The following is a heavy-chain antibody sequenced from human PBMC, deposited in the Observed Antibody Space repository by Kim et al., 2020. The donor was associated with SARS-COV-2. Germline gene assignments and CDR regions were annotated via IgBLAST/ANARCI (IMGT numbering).Heavy chain of an antibody. CDR1: GFTFTNYV. D-gene: IGHD2-15*01. V-gene: IGHV3-23*01. J-gene: IGHJ4*02. Sequence: GGSLRLSCATSGFTFTNYVMNWVRQAPGKGLEWVSTMTGDGGTYYADSVRGRFTISRDNSKNTLYLQMSSLRAEDTAVYYCAKYCAGTSCYQGFDYWCRGTLVTVSS. CDR3: AKYCAGTSCYQGFDY. CDR2: MTGDGGT.